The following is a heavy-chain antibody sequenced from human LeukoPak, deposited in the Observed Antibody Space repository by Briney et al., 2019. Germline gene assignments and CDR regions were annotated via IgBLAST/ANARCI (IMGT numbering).Heavy chain of an antibody. CDR3: AREGATVTSVSVFDY. CDR2: INHSGST. CDR1: GGSFSGYY. J-gene: IGHJ4*02. Sequence: KPSETLSLTCAVYGGSFSGYYWSWIRQPPGKGLEWIGEINHSGSTNYNPSLKSRVTISVDTSKNQFSLKLSSVTAADTAVYYCAREGATVTSVSVFDYWGQGTLVTVSS. V-gene: IGHV4-34*01. D-gene: IGHD4-17*01.